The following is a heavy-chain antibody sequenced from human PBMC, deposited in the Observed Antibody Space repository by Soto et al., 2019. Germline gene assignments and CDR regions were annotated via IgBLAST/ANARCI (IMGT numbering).Heavy chain of an antibody. V-gene: IGHV1-2*04. CDR3: ARGRPTLGELTDYYYYMDV. CDR1: GYTFTGYY. D-gene: IGHD3-10*01. CDR2: INPNSGGT. J-gene: IGHJ6*03. Sequence: QVQLVQSGAEVKKPGASVKVSCKASGYTFTGYYMHWVRQAPGQGLEWMGWINPNSGGTNYAQKFQGWVTMTRDTSISTAYMELSRLRSDDTAVYYCARGRPTLGELTDYYYYMDVWGKGTTVTVSS.